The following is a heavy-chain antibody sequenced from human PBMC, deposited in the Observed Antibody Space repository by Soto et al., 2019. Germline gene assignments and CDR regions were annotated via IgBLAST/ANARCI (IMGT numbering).Heavy chain of an antibody. CDR3: AKALPEGSNYYYYYYGMDV. V-gene: IGHV3-23*01. CDR2: ISGSGGST. D-gene: IGHD4-4*01. Sequence: SAISGSGGSTYYADSVKGRFTISRDNSKNTLYLQMNSLRAEDTAVYYCAKALPEGSNYYYYYYGMDVWGQGTTVTVSS. J-gene: IGHJ6*02.